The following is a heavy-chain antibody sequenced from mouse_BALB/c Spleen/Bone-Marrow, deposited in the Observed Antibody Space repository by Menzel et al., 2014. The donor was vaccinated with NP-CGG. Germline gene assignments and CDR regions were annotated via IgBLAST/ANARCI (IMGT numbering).Heavy chain of an antibody. CDR3: ARFPMDY. Sequence: EVQLVESGGGLVQPGGSLRLSCTTSGFTFTDYYMSWVRRPPGKALEWLAFIRNKAYGYTTEYSASVRGRFTTSRDNSQSILYLQMNTLRAEDSATYYCARFPMDYWGQGTSVTVSS. J-gene: IGHJ4*01. CDR2: IRNKAYGYTT. V-gene: IGHV7-3*02. CDR1: GFTFTDYY.